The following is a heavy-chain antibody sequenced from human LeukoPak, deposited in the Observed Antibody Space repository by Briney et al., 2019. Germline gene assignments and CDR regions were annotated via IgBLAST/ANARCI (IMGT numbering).Heavy chain of an antibody. CDR1: GYTFTSYY. CDR2: INPSGGST. J-gene: IGHJ3*02. V-gene: IGHV1-46*01. D-gene: IGHD6-19*01. Sequence: GASVKVSCKASGYTFTSYYMHWVRQAPGQGLVWMGIINPSGGSTSYAQKFQGRVTMTRDTSTSTVYMELSSLRSEDTAVYYCARIVYSSGGEGHAFDIWGQGTMVTVSS. CDR3: ARIVYSSGGEGHAFDI.